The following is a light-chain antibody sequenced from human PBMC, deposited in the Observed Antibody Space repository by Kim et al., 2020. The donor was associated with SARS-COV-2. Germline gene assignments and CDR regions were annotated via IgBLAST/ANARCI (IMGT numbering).Light chain of an antibody. Sequence: LSVSPGERATRSGRASQSVKSSVAWYQQRPGQAPRLLIYGASTRATGIPARFSGSGSGTEFTLTISSLQFEDLAIYHCQQYNDWYTFGQGTKLEI. CDR2: GAS. CDR1: QSVKSS. J-gene: IGKJ2*01. V-gene: IGKV3-15*01. CDR3: QQYNDWYT.